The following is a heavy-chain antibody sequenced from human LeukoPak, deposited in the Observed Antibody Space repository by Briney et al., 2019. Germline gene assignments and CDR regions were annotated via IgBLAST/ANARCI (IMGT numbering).Heavy chain of an antibody. CDR3: VQNIPGTIEH. CDR1: GGSIRSSSYY. V-gene: IGHV4-39*01. CDR2: IYPTGTT. D-gene: IGHD1-7*01. J-gene: IGHJ1*01. Sequence: SETLSLTCTVSGGSIRSSSYYWGWIRQPPGKGLECVGNIYPTGTTYYNPSLKSRVTISIDTSKSQFSLRLSSVTAADTAGYYCVQNIPGTIEHWGQGTLVTVSS.